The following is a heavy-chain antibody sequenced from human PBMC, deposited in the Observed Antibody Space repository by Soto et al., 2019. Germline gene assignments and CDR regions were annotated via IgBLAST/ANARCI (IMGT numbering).Heavy chain of an antibody. Sequence: PXESLKISFKASGYSFSFYWIGWVRQIPGKGLEWMAIMYPDDSDIRYSPSLEAHVTISADKSTSTAFLQWSSLKASDTAMYYCATAYVYDFENSNYYRDAFDIWAQGTLVTVSS. V-gene: IGHV5-51*01. CDR2: MYPDDSDI. CDR1: GYSFSFYW. D-gene: IGHD3-22*01. CDR3: ATAYVYDFENSNYYRDAFDI. J-gene: IGHJ3*02.